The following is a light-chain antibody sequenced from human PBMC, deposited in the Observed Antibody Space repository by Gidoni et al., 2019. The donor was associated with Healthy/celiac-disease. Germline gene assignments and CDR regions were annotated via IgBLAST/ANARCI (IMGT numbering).Light chain of an antibody. CDR3: QQSYSTPRT. CDR2: AAS. Sequence: DIQMTQSPSSLSASVGARVTITCRASQSISSYLNWYQQKPGKAPKILIYAASSFQSGVQSRFSGSGSGTDFTLTMSSLQPEDFGTYYCQQSYSTPRTFGQGTKLEIK. V-gene: IGKV1-39*01. J-gene: IGKJ2*01. CDR1: QSISSY.